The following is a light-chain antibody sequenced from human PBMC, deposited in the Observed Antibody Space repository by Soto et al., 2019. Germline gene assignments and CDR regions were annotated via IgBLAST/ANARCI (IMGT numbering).Light chain of an antibody. V-gene: IGKV1-39*01. CDR1: QSISNS. Sequence: DIQMTQSPSSLSASVGDRVTITCRASQSISNSLNWYQQKPGKAPKFLIYATSSLQSGVPSRFSGSGSGIDFTLTISSLQPEDFATYYCQQSHTTPPTFGQGTKLEIK. CDR2: ATS. J-gene: IGKJ2*01. CDR3: QQSHTTPPT.